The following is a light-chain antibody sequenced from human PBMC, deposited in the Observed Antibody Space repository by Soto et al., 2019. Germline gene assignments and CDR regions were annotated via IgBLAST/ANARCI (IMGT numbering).Light chain of an antibody. CDR3: SSYTSSSTPWV. CDR2: EGS. CDR1: SSDVGSYNL. Sequence: QSALTQPASVSGSPGQSITISCTGTSSDVGSYNLVSWYQQHPGKAPKLMIYEGSKRPSGVSNRFSGSKSGNTASLTISGLQAEDEADYYCSSYTSSSTPWVFGTGTKVTVL. J-gene: IGLJ1*01. V-gene: IGLV2-14*02.